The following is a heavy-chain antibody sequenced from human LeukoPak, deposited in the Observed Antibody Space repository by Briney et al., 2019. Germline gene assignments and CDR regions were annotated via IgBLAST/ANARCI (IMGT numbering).Heavy chain of an antibody. D-gene: IGHD6-13*01. CDR1: GFTFSSYA. Sequence: GGSLRLSCAASGFTFSSYAMSWVREAPGKGLEWVSAISGSGGSPYSADSVKGRFTISRDNSKNTLYLQMNSLRAEDTAVYYCAKHSSSWYSGGLGYWGQGTLVTVSS. CDR2: ISGSGGSP. J-gene: IGHJ4*02. V-gene: IGHV3-23*01. CDR3: AKHSSSWYSGGLGY.